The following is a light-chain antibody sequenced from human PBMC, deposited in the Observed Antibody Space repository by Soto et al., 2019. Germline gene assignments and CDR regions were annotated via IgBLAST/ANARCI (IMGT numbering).Light chain of an antibody. CDR1: QSVGSY. V-gene: IGKV3-15*01. Sequence: EIVMTQSPATLSVSPGERATLSCRASQSVGSYLAWYQQKPGQAPRLLMYGASTRATGIPARFSGSGSGTDFTLTISSLQSEDFAVYYCQQYNKWPPGRFGQGTKVEIK. CDR2: GAS. CDR3: QQYNKWPPGR. J-gene: IGKJ1*01.